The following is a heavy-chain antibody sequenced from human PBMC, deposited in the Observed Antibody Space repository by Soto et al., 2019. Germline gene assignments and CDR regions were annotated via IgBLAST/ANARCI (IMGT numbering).Heavy chain of an antibody. Sequence: EVQLVESGGGLVQPGGSLRLSCAASGFTFSDYYMSWVRQAPGRGLEWVANIKHDGSEKHYVDSVMGRFTISRDNAENSLCLQMNSLRAEDTAVYYCARGSAAPDNWGQGTLVTVSS. CDR3: ARGSAAPDN. V-gene: IGHV3-7*01. J-gene: IGHJ4*02. CDR1: GFTFSDYY. CDR2: IKHDGSEK.